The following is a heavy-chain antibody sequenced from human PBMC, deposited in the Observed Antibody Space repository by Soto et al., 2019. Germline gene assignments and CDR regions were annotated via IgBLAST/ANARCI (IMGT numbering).Heavy chain of an antibody. CDR2: ISYDGSNK. V-gene: IGHV3-30*03. D-gene: IGHD1-26*01. J-gene: IGHJ6*02. Sequence: QVQLVESGGGVVQPGRSLRLSCAASGFTFSSYGMHWVRQAPGKGLEWVAVISYDGSNKYYAASVKGRFTTSRDNCKNLRYQVSNSMIAADTAVYYCGRGGYLSGMVVWGHGSTVAVS. CDR1: GFTFSSYG. CDR3: GRGGYLSGMVV.